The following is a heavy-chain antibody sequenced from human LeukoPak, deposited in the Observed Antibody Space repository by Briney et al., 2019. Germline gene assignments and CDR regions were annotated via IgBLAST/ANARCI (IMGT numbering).Heavy chain of an antibody. CDR1: GGTFTSYA. J-gene: IGHJ4*02. CDR3: ARSPYYYDSSGYYLV. D-gene: IGHD3-22*01. V-gene: IGHV1-69*04. Sequence: SVKVSCKASGGTFTSYAISWVRQAPGQGLEWRGRIIPILGIANYAQKFQGRVTITADKSTSTAYMELSSLRSEDTAVYYCARSPYYYDSSGYYLVWGQGTLVTVSS. CDR2: IIPILGIA.